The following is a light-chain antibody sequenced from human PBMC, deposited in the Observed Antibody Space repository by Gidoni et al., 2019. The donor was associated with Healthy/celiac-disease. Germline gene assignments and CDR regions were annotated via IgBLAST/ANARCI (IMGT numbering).Light chain of an antibody. V-gene: IGKV3-20*01. Sequence: EIVLTQSTGTLSLSPGERATLSCRASQSVSSSYLAWYQQKPGQAPRLLIYGASSRATGIPDRFSGSGSGTDFTRTISRLEPEDFAVYYCQQYGSSPPVTFGGGTKVEIK. CDR1: QSVSSSY. J-gene: IGKJ4*01. CDR2: GAS. CDR3: QQYGSSPPVT.